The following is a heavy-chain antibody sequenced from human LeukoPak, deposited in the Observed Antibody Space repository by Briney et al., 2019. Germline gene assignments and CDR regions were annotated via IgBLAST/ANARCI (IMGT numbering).Heavy chain of an antibody. CDR2: IYSGDST. Sequence: GGSLRLSCAASGFTVSRSYMTWVRQTPGRGLEWVSVIYSGDSTSYADSVKGRFIMSRDNSKNTVYLQMNSLRAEDTAVYYCARVTNGYDFGGWFDPWGQGILVTVSS. CDR3: ARVTNGYDFGGWFDP. V-gene: IGHV3-66*01. J-gene: IGHJ5*02. D-gene: IGHD5-12*01. CDR1: GFTVSRSY.